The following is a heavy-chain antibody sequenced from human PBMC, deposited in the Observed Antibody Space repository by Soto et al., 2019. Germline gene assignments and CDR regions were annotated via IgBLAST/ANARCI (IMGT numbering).Heavy chain of an antibody. CDR2: ISPHNLNT. CDR3: ARDEGGYDILTGYYKAHPFDY. V-gene: IGHV1-18*01. J-gene: IGHJ4*02. CDR1: AYTFNHFY. Sequence: SGKVPGNASAYTFNHFYITSVRHAPGQALQSTGDISPHNLNTNYAQKFRGRFTVTTEKSTNTAYMELRSLTSDDTAVYYCARDEGGYDILTGYYKAHPFDYWAQGVPVAVSS. D-gene: IGHD3-9*01.